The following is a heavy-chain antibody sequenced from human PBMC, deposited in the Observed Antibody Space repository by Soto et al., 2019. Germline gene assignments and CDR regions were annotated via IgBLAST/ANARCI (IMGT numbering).Heavy chain of an antibody. D-gene: IGHD1-26*01. Sequence: QERLVQSGAELRRPGASVKISCRASGYNFPSSNVNWVRQASGQGPEWLGWMNAANGNAAFARDYQSRVNMTRELSTHTAYLELGGLSSGDAAMYYCARAVGIDVNGLDLWGPGTFVPVS. CDR1: GYNFPSSN. V-gene: IGHV1-8*01. CDR3: ARAVGIDVNGLDL. J-gene: IGHJ5*02. CDR2: MNAANGNA.